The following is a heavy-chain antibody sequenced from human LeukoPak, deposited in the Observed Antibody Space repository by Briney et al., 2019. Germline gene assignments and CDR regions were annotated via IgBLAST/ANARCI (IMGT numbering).Heavy chain of an antibody. D-gene: IGHD6-13*01. J-gene: IGHJ3*02. V-gene: IGHV1-2*02. CDR3: AREVSGYSDAFDI. Sequence: ASVKISCKASGYTFTGYYMHWVRQAPGQGLEWMGWINPNSGGTNYAQKFQGRVTMTRDTSISTAYMELSRLRSDDTAVYYRAREVSGYSDAFDIWGQGTMVTVSS. CDR2: INPNSGGT. CDR1: GYTFTGYY.